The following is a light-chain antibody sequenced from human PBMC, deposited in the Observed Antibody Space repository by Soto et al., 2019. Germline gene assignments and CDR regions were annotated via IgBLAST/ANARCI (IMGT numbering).Light chain of an antibody. CDR3: QQYESLPLT. J-gene: IGKJ5*01. CDR1: QDIAIY. CDR2: DAS. V-gene: IGKV1-33*01. Sequence: DIQLTQSPSFLSPSIGESVTITCRASQDIAIYLAWYQQKQGEAPKLLIYDASDLETGVPSRFSGSGSGTGFTFTISSLQPEDFETYHGQQYESLPLTFGQGTRLEIK.